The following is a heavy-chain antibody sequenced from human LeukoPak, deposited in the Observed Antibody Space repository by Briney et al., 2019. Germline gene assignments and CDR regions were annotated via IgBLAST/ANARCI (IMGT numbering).Heavy chain of an antibody. CDR1: GGSISSSSYY. CDR3: ASTSRSSGWFFDY. Sequence: SETLSLTCTVSGGSISSSSYYWGWIRQPPGKGLEWIGSIYYSGSTYYNPSLKSRVTISVDRSKNQFSLKLSSVTAADTAVYYCASTSRSSGWFFDYWGQGTLVTVSS. J-gene: IGHJ4*02. D-gene: IGHD6-19*01. CDR2: IYYSGST. V-gene: IGHV4-39*07.